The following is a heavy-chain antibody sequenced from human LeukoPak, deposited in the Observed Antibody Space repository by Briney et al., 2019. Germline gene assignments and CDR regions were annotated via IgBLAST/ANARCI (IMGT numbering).Heavy chain of an antibody. D-gene: IGHD3-22*01. CDR2: IYYSGST. J-gene: IGHJ4*02. CDR1: GGSISSSSYY. Sequence: SETLSLTCTVSGGSISSSSYYWGWIRQPPGKGLEWIGSIYYSGSTYYNPSLKSRVTISVDTSKNQFSLKLSSVTAADTAVYYCARHYYDSSGPTFDYWGQGTLVTVSS. V-gene: IGHV4-39*01. CDR3: ARHYYDSSGPTFDY.